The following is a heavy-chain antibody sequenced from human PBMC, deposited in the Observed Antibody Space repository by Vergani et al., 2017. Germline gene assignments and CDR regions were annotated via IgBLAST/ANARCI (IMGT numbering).Heavy chain of an antibody. V-gene: IGHV4-34*01. Sequence: QVQLQQWGAELLKPSETLSLTCAVYGGSFSGYYWSWIRQPPGKGLEWIGEINHSGSTNYNPSLKSRVTISVDTSKNQFSLKLSSVTAADTAVYYCAREVVPAAYYYYYYMDVWGKGTTVTVSS. CDR3: AREVVPAAYYYYYYMDV. J-gene: IGHJ6*03. CDR2: INHSGST. D-gene: IGHD2-2*01. CDR1: GGSFSGYY.